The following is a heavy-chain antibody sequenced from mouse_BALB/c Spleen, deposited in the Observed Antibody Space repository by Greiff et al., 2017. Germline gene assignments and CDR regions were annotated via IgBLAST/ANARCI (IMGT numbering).Heavy chain of an antibody. D-gene: IGHD1-1*02. V-gene: IGHV5-12-1*01. J-gene: IGHJ4*01. CDR3: ARQDYGLYYAMDY. CDR2: ISSGGGST. Sequence: EVKLVESGGGLVKPGGSLKLSCAASGFAFSSYDMSWVRQTPEKRLEWVAYISSGGGSTYYPDTVKGRFTISRDNAKNTLYLQMSSLKSEDTAMYYCARQDYGLYYAMDYWGQGTSVTVSS. CDR1: GFAFSSYD.